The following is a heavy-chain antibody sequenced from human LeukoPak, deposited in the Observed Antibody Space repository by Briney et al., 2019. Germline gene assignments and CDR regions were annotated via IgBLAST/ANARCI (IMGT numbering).Heavy chain of an antibody. J-gene: IGHJ6*02. CDR3: ARDLSRDYNNYPGEVTSYGMDV. Sequence: ASVKVSCKASGYTFNGCYLHWVRQAPGQGLEWMGWINPNSGGTNYAQKFQGRVTMTRDTSISTAYMELSRLRSDDTAVYYCARDLSRDYNNYPGEVTSYGMDVWGQGTTVTVSS. CDR1: GYTFNGCY. V-gene: IGHV1-2*02. CDR2: INPNSGGT. D-gene: IGHD4-11*01.